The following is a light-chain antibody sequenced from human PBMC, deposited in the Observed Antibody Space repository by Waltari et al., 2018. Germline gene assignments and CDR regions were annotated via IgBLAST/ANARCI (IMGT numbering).Light chain of an antibody. Sequence: DVVMSQSPLSLLVTLGQPACISCRSIPSLVHSDGNNYLNWFKQRPGQSPRRPFYKVSNRDSGVQDRFSASGPGTDFILKISRVEVEDVGVNYFMQGTHWPWTFGQGTKVDIK. V-gene: IGKV2-30*02. CDR1: PSLVHSDGNNY. CDR3: MQGTHWPWT. J-gene: IGKJ1*01. CDR2: KVS.